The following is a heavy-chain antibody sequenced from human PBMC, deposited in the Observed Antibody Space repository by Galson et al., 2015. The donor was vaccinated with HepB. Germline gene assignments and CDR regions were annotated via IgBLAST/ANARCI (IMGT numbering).Heavy chain of an antibody. CDR2: INAGNGNT. V-gene: IGHV1-3*01. D-gene: IGHD6-19*01. CDR1: GGTFSSYA. J-gene: IGHJ4*02. CDR3: ASSSGWYGPTFDY. Sequence: CKASGGTFSSYAISWVRQAPGQRLEWMGWINAGNGNTKYSQKFQGRVTITRDTSASTAYMELSSLRSEDTAVYYCASSSGWYGPTFDYWGQGTLVTVSS.